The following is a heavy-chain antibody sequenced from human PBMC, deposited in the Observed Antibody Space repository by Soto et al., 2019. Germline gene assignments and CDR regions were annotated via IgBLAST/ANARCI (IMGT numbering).Heavy chain of an antibody. Sequence: EVQLLESGGGLVQPGGSLRLSCAASGFSFSNYALSWARQAPGKGLEWVSDISGRGSSIFYADSVKGRFIISRDNSKNMLYLQLDSLRVEDTAVYHCVGGWVWGEGTLVTVSS. D-gene: IGHD2-15*01. CDR3: VGGWV. J-gene: IGHJ4*02. CDR1: GFSFSNYA. CDR2: ISGRGSSI. V-gene: IGHV3-23*01.